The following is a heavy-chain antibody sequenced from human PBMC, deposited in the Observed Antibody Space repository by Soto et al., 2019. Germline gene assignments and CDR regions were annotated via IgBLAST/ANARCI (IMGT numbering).Heavy chain of an antibody. V-gene: IGHV4-31*03. CDR3: ARGGSKPGYFDY. J-gene: IGHJ4*02. Sequence: SETLSLTCTVSGGSISSGGYYWSWIRQHPGKGLEWIGYIYYSGSTYYNPSIKSRVTISVDTSKNQFSLKLSSVTAADTAVYYCARGGSKPGYFDYWGQGPLVTVSS. CDR1: GGSISSGGYY. CDR2: IYYSGST.